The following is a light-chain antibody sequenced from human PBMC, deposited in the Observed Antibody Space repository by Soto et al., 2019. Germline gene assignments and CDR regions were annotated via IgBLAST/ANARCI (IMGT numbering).Light chain of an antibody. CDR3: CSYAGSSYNPL. CDR2: EVS. J-gene: IGLJ2*01. Sequence: QSVLTQPASVSGSPGQSITISCTGTTSDVVNYNLVSWDQQHPDKAPKLMIHEVSKRPSGVSNRFSGSKSGNTASLASSGLQVEDKAAYYSCSYAGSSYNPLLGGGTTLTVL. V-gene: IGLV2-23*02. CDR1: TSDVVNYNL.